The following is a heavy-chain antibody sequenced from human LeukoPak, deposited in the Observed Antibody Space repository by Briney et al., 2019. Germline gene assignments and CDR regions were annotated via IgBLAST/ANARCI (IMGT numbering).Heavy chain of an antibody. CDR2: IFYSGST. V-gene: IGHV4-61*08. D-gene: IGHD3-9*01. CDR1: GFSISSSDYY. J-gene: IGHJ4*02. Sequence: SETLSLTCTVSGFSISSSDYYWSWIRQPPGKGLEWIGYIFYSGSTDYNPSLKSRVTISVDTSKNQFSLNLSSVTAADTAVYYCARSLTGNFDYWGQGTLVTVSS. CDR3: ARSLTGNFDY.